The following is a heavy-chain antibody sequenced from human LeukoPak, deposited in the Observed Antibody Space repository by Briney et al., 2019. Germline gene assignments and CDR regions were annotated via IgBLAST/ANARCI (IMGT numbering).Heavy chain of an antibody. CDR2: MNPNSGNT. CDR3: AGLLWGANWFDP. J-gene: IGHJ5*02. D-gene: IGHD7-27*01. CDR1: GYTFTSYD. V-gene: IGHV1-8*01. Sequence: GASVKVSCKASGYTFTSYDINWVRQATGQGLEWMGWMNPNSGNTGYAQKFQGRVTMTRNTSISTAYMELSSLRSEDTAVYYCAGLLWGANWFDPRGQGTLVTVSS.